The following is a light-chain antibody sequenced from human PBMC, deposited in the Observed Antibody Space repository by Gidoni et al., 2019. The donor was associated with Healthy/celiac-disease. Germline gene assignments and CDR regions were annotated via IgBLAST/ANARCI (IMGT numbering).Light chain of an antibody. Sequence: QSVLTQPPSASGTPGQRVTISCSGSSSNIGSNSVYWYQQLPGTAPKLLIYRNNQRPSGVSDRFAGSKSGTSASLAISGLRSEDEADYYCAAWDDSLSGPWVFGGGTKLTVL. CDR1: SSNIGSNS. CDR3: AAWDDSLSGPWV. V-gene: IGLV1-47*01. CDR2: RNN. J-gene: IGLJ3*02.